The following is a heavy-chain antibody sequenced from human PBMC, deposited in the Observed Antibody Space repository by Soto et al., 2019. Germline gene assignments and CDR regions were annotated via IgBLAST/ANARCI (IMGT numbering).Heavy chain of an antibody. CDR2: IYYSGST. D-gene: IGHD3-3*01. V-gene: IGHV4-30-4*01. Sequence: SETLSLTCPVSGGSISSGDYYWSWIRQPPGKGLEWIGYIYYSGSTYYNPSLKSRVTISVDTSKNQFSLKLSSVTAADTAVYYCARDRYDFWSGFYYGMDVWGQGTTVTV. CDR1: GGSISSGDYY. CDR3: ARDRYDFWSGFYYGMDV. J-gene: IGHJ6*02.